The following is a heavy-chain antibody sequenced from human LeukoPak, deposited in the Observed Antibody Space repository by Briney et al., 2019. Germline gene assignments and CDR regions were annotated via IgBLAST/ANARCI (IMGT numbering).Heavy chain of an antibody. Sequence: PSETLSLTCTVSTGSISSYYWSWLRQPPGKGLEWIGYIYTSGSTNYNPSLKSRVTISVDTSKNQFSLKLSAVTAADTAVYYCARRVDYFDYWGQGTLVTVSS. CDR2: IYTSGST. J-gene: IGHJ4*02. CDR1: TGSISSYY. CDR3: ARRVDYFDY. D-gene: IGHD2-2*01. V-gene: IGHV4-4*09.